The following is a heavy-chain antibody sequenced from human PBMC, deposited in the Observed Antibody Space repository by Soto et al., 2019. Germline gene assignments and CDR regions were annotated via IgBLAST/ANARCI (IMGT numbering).Heavy chain of an antibody. D-gene: IGHD3-3*01. V-gene: IGHV3-11*01. Sequence: QVQLVESGGGLVKPGGSLRLSCAASGFTFSDYYMSWIRQAPGKGLEWVSYISSSGSTIYYADSVKGRFTISRDNAKKSLYLQKNSLRGEDTAVYYCARDIRPDFWSGSTKGDAFDIWGQGTMVTVSS. J-gene: IGHJ3*02. CDR1: GFTFSDYY. CDR3: ARDIRPDFWSGSTKGDAFDI. CDR2: ISSSGSTI.